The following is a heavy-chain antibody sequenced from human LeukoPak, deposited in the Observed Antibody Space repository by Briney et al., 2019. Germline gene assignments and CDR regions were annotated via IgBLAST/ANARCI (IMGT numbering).Heavy chain of an antibody. J-gene: IGHJ4*02. V-gene: IGHV1-2*02. D-gene: IGHD4-11*01. Sequence: ASVKVSCKASGYTFTGYYMHWVRQAPGQGLEWMGWTNPNSGGTNYAQKFQGRVTMTRDTSISTAYMELSRLRSDDTAVYYCARENDYRFPTAYWGQGTLVTVSS. CDR2: TNPNSGGT. CDR1: GYTFTGYY. CDR3: ARENDYRFPTAY.